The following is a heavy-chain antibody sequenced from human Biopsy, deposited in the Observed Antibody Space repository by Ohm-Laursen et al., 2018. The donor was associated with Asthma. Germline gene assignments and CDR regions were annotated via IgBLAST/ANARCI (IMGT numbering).Heavy chain of an antibody. Sequence: ASVKVSCKTSGYTFNSAGITWVRQAPGQGLECMGWISVYNGNTKVAQKLQDRVTMITDTSTSTDYMELRSLRSDDTAVYFCARAVDYSHYYGIDIWGQGTTVTVS. CDR1: GYTFNSAG. V-gene: IGHV1-18*01. D-gene: IGHD3-10*01. CDR2: ISVYNGNT. CDR3: ARAVDYSHYYGIDI. J-gene: IGHJ6*02.